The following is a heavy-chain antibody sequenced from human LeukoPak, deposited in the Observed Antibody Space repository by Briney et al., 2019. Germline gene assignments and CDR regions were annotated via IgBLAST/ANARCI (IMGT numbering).Heavy chain of an antibody. V-gene: IGHV3-15*01. CDR3: TTTFTKEVGAGDY. CDR2: IKSKTDGGIT. J-gene: IGHJ4*01. Sequence: GGSLRLSCAASAFTFSNAWMSWVRQAPGKGLEWVGRIKSKTDGGITDYAAPVKGRFTISRDDSKNTLYLQMNSLKTEDTAVYYCTTTFTKEVGAGDYWGQGTLVTVSS. CDR1: AFTFSNAW. D-gene: IGHD1-26*01.